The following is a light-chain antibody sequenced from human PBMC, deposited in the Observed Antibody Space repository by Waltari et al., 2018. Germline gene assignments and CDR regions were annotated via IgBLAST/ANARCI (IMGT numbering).Light chain of an antibody. J-gene: IGLJ3*02. Sequence: QLVLTQSPSASASLGASVRLTCTLSSGHSTTVIAGHQQQPGKGTRYLMKVNSDGSHKKGDESPDRFSGSSSGAERYLTISSLQSEDEGDYYCQTGGHGTWVFGGGTKLTVL. CDR2: VNSDGSH. CDR1: SGHSTTV. V-gene: IGLV4-69*01. CDR3: QTGGHGTWV.